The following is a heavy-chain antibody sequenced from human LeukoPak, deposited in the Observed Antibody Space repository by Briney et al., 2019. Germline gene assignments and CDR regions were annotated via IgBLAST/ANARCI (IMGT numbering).Heavy chain of an antibody. CDR1: GVSISSGDYY. CDR2: FYYSGST. J-gene: IGHJ5*02. Sequence: SQTLSLTCTVSGVSISSGDYYWSWIRQPPGKGLEWIGYFYYSGSTYYNPSLKSRVTISVDTSKNQFSLKLSSVTAADTAVYYCARVPHPPKNYFRWSHWFDPWGQGTLVTVSS. CDR3: ARVPHPPKNYFRWSHWFDP. V-gene: IGHV4-30-4*01. D-gene: IGHD1-7*01.